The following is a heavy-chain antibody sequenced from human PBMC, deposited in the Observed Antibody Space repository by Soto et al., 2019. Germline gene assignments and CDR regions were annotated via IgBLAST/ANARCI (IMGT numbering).Heavy chain of an antibody. D-gene: IGHD1-1*01. CDR2: INSDGSST. J-gene: IGHJ4*02. Sequence: EVQVVESGGGSVQPGGSPRLSCAASGITFSSYWMHWVRQAPGKGLVWVSRINSDGSSTYYADSVKGRFTISRDNAKNTLFLQMDSLRVEDTAVYYCARVDSVQRRNALGYWGQGTLVTVSS. CDR3: ARVDSVQRRNALGY. CDR1: GITFSSYW. V-gene: IGHV3-74*01.